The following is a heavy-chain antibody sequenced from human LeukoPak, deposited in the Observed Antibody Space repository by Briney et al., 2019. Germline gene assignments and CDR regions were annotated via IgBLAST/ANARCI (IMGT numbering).Heavy chain of an antibody. V-gene: IGHV4-61*01. Sequence: SETLSLTCTVSGYSISSGYYWSWIRQPPGKGLEWIGYIYYSGSTNYNPSLKSRVTISVDTSKNQFSLKLSSVTAADTAVYYCARGQKRDYVWGSYWFDPWGQGTLVTVSS. CDR3: ARGQKRDYVWGSYWFDP. CDR1: GYSISSGYY. CDR2: IYYSGST. D-gene: IGHD3-16*01. J-gene: IGHJ5*02.